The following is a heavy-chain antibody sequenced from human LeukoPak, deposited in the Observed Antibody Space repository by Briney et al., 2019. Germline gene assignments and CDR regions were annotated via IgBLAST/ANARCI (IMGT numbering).Heavy chain of an antibody. D-gene: IGHD1-26*01. CDR2: IYFSGIT. J-gene: IGHJ4*02. CDR1: GGSLRSYY. Sequence: PSETLSLTCTVSGGSLRSYYWSWIRQPAGKGLEWIGRIYFSGITHYIPSLESRVTMSVDTSKNQFSLKLTSVTAADTAVYYCARTSASGATFFDYWGQGILVTVSS. CDR3: ARTSASGATFFDY. V-gene: IGHV4-4*07.